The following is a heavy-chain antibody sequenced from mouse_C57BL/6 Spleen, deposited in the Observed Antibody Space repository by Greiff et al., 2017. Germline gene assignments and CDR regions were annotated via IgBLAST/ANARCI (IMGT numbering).Heavy chain of an antibody. CDR2: INPNNGGT. D-gene: IGHD2-4*01. J-gene: IGHJ3*01. CDR1: GYTFTDYN. V-gene: IGHV1-22*01. CDR3: ARHYDYDGAWFAY. Sequence: VQLQQSGPELVKPGASVKMSCKASGYTFTDYNMHWVKQSHGKSLEWIGYINPNNGGTSYNQKFKGKATLTLNKSSSTAYMELRSLTSEDSAVYYCARHYDYDGAWFAYWGQGTLVTVSA.